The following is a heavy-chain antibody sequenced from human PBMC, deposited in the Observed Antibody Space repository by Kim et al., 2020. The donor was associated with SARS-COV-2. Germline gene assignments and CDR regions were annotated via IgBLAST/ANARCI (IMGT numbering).Heavy chain of an antibody. V-gene: IGHV3-30*18. Sequence: GGSLRLSCAASGFTFSSYGMHWVRQAPGKGLEWVAVISYDGSNKYYADSEKGRFTISRDNSKKTLYLQMNSLRAEDTAVYYCAKMITMVRCSDYWGQGTLVTGSS. J-gene: IGHJ4*02. D-gene: IGHD3-10*01. CDR2: ISYDGSNK. CDR3: AKMITMVRCSDY. CDR1: GFTFSSYG.